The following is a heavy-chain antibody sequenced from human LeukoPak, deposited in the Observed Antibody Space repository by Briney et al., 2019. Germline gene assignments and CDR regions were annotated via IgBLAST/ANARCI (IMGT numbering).Heavy chain of an antibody. V-gene: IGHV4-61*02. D-gene: IGHD2-8*01. CDR2: IDTSGSA. CDR1: GGSISSANYY. CDR3: ARDRGRMVYAVWFDP. Sequence: SETLSLTCTVSGGSISSANYYWSWIRQPAGKGLEWVGRIDTSGSATYNPSLKSRVTISIDTSKNQFSLKLGSVTAADTAVYYCARDRGRMVYAVWFDPWGQGTLVTVSS. J-gene: IGHJ5*02.